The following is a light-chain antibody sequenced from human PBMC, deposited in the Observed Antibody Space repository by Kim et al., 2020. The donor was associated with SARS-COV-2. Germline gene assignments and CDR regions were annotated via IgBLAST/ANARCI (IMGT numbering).Light chain of an antibody. CDR2: QDS. J-gene: IGLJ3*02. Sequence: SYELTQPPSVSVSPGQTATISCSGDKLEDKYVSWYQQKAGQSPVLVIYQDSKRPSGIPERFSGSNSGNTATLTISGTQAMDEADYYCQAWDSSTGVFGGG. V-gene: IGLV3-1*01. CDR1: KLEDKY. CDR3: QAWDSSTGV.